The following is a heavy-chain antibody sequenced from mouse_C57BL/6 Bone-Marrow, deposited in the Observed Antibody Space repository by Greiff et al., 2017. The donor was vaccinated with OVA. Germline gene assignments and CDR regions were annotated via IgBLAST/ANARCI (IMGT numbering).Heavy chain of an antibody. CDR3: ARDRLYYFDY. CDR1: GFTFSSYA. CDR2: ISDGGSYT. D-gene: IGHD3-3*01. V-gene: IGHV5-4*01. J-gene: IGHJ2*01. Sequence: EVKLMESGGGLVKPGGSLKLSCAASGFTFSSYAMSWVRQTPEKRLEWVATISDGGSYTYYPDNVKGRFTISRDNAKTNLYLQMSHLKSEDTAMYYCARDRLYYFDYWGQGTTLTVSS.